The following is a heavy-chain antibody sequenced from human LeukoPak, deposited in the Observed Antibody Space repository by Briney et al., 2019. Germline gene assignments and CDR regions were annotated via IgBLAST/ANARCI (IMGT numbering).Heavy chain of an antibody. Sequence: PSETLSLTCTVSGGSISSYYWSWIRQPPGKGLEWIGYIYYSGSTNYNPSLKSRVTISVDTSKNQFSLKLSSVTAADTAVYYCAREKIAVAGRGHFDYWGQGTLVTVSS. V-gene: IGHV4-59*12. D-gene: IGHD6-19*01. J-gene: IGHJ4*02. CDR3: AREKIAVAGRGHFDY. CDR2: IYYSGST. CDR1: GGSISSYY.